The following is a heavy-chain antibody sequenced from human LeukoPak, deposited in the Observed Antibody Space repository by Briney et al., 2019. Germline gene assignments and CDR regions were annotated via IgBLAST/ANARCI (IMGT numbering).Heavy chain of an antibody. D-gene: IGHD6-19*01. CDR2: ISSSGSTT. V-gene: IGHV3-11*04. Sequence: GGSLRLSCAASGFTVSNNYMSWVRQAPGKGLEWVSYISSSGSTTYYAASVKGRFTISRDNAKNSLYLQMNSLRVEDTAVYYCASQKGRIAVAVDYWGQGTLVTVSS. CDR3: ASQKGRIAVAVDY. CDR1: GFTVSNNY. J-gene: IGHJ4*02.